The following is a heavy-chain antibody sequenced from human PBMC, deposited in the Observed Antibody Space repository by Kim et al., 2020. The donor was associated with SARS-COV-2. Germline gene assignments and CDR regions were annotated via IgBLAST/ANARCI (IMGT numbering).Heavy chain of an antibody. CDR3: AKGGRRASITMVRGVFFDY. V-gene: IGHV3-23*01. Sequence: DRFTISRENSKNTLYLQMNSLRAEDTAVYYCAKGGRRASITMVRGVFFDYWGQGTLVTVSS. D-gene: IGHD3-10*01. J-gene: IGHJ4*02.